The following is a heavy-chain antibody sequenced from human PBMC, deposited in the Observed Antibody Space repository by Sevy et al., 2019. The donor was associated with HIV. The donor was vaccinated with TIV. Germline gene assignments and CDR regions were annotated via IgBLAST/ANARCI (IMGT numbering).Heavy chain of an antibody. J-gene: IGHJ3*02. D-gene: IGHD6-19*01. V-gene: IGHV3-11*01. CDR1: GFTFSDYY. CDR3: ARTGVLTHIAVAGTSLIGAFDI. CDR2: ISSSGSTI. Sequence: GGSLRLSCAASGFTFSDYYMSWIRQAPGKGLEWVSYISSSGSTIYYADSVKGRFTISRDNAKNSLYLQMISLRAEDTAVYYCARTGVLTHIAVAGTSLIGAFDIWGQGTMVTVSS.